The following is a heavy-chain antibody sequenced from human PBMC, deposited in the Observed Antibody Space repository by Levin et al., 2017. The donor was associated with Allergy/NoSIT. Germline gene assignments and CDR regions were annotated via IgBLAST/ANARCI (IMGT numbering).Heavy chain of an antibody. D-gene: IGHD2-2*01. CDR3: ARVDCSSTSCYAPHFDY. V-gene: IGHV3-21*01. CDR1: GFTFSSYS. CDR2: ISSSSSYI. J-gene: IGHJ4*02. Sequence: GESLKISCAASGFTFSSYSMNWVRQAPGKGLEWVSSISSSSSYIYYADSVKGRFTISRDNAKNSLYLQMNSLRAEDTAVYYCARVDCSSTSCYAPHFDYWGQGTLVTVSS.